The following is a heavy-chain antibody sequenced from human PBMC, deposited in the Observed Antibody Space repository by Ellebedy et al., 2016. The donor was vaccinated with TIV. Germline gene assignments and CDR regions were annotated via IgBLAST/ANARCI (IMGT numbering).Heavy chain of an antibody. CDR3: ARQDIESSSWDYS. D-gene: IGHD6-13*01. V-gene: IGHV5-51*01. Sequence: KVSCKGSGYSFTSYWIGWVRQMPGKGLEWMGIISPGDSDTSYSPSFQGQVTISADKSISTAYLQWSSLKPSDTAMYYCARQDIESSSWDYSWGQGTLFTVSS. CDR1: GYSFTSYW. CDR2: ISPGDSDT. J-gene: IGHJ4*02.